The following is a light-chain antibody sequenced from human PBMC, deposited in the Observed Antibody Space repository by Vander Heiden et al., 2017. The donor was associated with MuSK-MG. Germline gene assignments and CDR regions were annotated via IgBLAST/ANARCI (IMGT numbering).Light chain of an antibody. Sequence: DIQMTQSPSTLSASVGDRVTITCRASQSISSWWAWYQQKPGKAPKLLIYKASSLESGVPSRFSGSGSGTEFTLTISSLQPDDFATYYCQQDNSYPLTFGGGTKVEIK. CDR3: QQDNSYPLT. CDR1: QSISSW. J-gene: IGKJ4*01. V-gene: IGKV1-5*03. CDR2: KAS.